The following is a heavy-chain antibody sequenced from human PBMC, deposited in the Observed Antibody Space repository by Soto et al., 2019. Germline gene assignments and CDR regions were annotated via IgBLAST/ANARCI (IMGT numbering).Heavy chain of an antibody. Sequence: SETLSLTCAVYGGSFSGYYWSWFRQPPGKGLEWIGEINHSGSTNYNPSLKSRVTISVDTSKNQFSLKLSSVTAADTAVYYCARAPKCSSTSCYEYYFDYWGQGTLVTVSS. J-gene: IGHJ4*02. CDR2: INHSGST. CDR3: ARAPKCSSTSCYEYYFDY. CDR1: GGSFSGYY. D-gene: IGHD2-2*01. V-gene: IGHV4-34*01.